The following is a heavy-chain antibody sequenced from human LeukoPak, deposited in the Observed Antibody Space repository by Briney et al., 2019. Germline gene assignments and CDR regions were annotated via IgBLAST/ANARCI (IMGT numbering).Heavy chain of an antibody. D-gene: IGHD6-19*01. CDR1: GFTFSNHG. V-gene: IGHV3-48*04. J-gene: IGHJ6*03. Sequence: PGGSLRLSCAASGFTFSNHGMNWVRQAPGKGLEWVSGISPSGDITYYADSVKGRFTISRDNAKNSLYLQMNSLRAEDTAVYYCARDRDAVAGTRERNPRTNYYYYYYMDVWGKGTTVTISS. CDR2: ISPSGDIT. CDR3: ARDRDAVAGTRERNPRTNYYYYYYMDV.